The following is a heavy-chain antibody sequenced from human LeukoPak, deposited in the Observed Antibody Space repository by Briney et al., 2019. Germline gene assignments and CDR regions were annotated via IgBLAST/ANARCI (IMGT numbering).Heavy chain of an antibody. CDR2: IWYDGSNK. D-gene: IGHD6-13*01. CDR3: ARDSGSSSWYYYYYGMDV. V-gene: IGHV3-33*01. J-gene: IGHJ6*02. Sequence: GRSLRLSCAASGFTFSSYGMHWVRQAPGKGLEWVAVIWYDGSNKYYADSVKGRFTISRDNSKNTLYLQMNSLRAEDTAVYYCARDSGSSSWYYYYYGMDVWGQGTTVTVPS. CDR1: GFTFSSYG.